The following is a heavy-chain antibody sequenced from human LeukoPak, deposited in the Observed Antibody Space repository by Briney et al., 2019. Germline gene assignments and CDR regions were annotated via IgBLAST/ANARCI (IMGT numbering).Heavy chain of an antibody. CDR3: AKHIWFQGDYSTFDY. D-gene: IGHD4-17*01. J-gene: IGHJ4*02. CDR1: GFTFSSYA. V-gene: IGHV3-23*01. Sequence: GGSLRLSCAASGFTFSSYAMTWVRQAPGKGLEWASAISGSGGSTYYADSVKGRFTISREKSKNTLYLQMNSLRAEDTAVYYCAKHIWFQGDYSTFDYWGQGTLVTVSS. CDR2: ISGSGGST.